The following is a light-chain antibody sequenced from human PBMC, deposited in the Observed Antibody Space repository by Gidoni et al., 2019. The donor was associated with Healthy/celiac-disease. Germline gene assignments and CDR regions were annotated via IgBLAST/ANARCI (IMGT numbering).Light chain of an antibody. CDR3: QQYKNWPYT. CDR2: GAS. V-gene: IGKV3-15*01. CDR1: QSVSSN. Sequence: EIVMTQSPATLSVSPGERATLSCRASQSVSSNLAWYQQNPGHAPRLLIYGASTRAPGIPARCSGSGSGTEFTLTISSLQSEDFAVYYCQQYKNWPYTFGQGTKLEIK. J-gene: IGKJ2*01.